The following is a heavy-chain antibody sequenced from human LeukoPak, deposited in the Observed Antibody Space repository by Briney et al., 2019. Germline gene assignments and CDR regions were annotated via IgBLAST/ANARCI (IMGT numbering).Heavy chain of an antibody. D-gene: IGHD3-3*01. J-gene: IGHJ2*01. CDR3: IRDRSARFFDF. Sequence: GGSLRLSCAASGFTFRNHGMYWVRQAPGKGLEWVAIIWYDGSNQYYGDSVEGRFTISRDNSKNMLYLQMNSLRAEDTALYFCIRDRSARFFDFWVRGTLVTVSS. V-gene: IGHV3-33*01. CDR1: GFTFRNHG. CDR2: IWYDGSNQ.